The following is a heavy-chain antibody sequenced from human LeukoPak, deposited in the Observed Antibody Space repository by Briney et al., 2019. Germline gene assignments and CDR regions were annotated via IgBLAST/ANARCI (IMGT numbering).Heavy chain of an antibody. Sequence: GGSLRLSCAASEFTFSDYAMTWVRQVPGKGLEWVSVISGSGDITYYADSVKGRFTISGDNSKNTLYLQVNSLRAEDTAVYYCAKDSPMNTVRGYFDFWGQGTLVTVSS. CDR3: AKDSPMNTVRGYFDF. J-gene: IGHJ4*02. D-gene: IGHD4-17*01. CDR2: ISGSGDIT. V-gene: IGHV3-23*01. CDR1: EFTFSDYA.